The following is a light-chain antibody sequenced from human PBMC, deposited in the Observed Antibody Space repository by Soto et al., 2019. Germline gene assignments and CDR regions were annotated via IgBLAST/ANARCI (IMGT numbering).Light chain of an antibody. CDR3: LQVSSFPRT. CDR1: RGIGDR. V-gene: IGKV1-12*01. Sequence: DIQMTQSPPSLSAVVGDRVTITSRASRGIGDRLAWFQQKPGKAPQFLIQAASDLQSGVPSRFSGSRSGTEFILSINSLQPEDIATYYCLQVSSFPRTFGQGTKV. CDR2: AAS. J-gene: IGKJ1*01.